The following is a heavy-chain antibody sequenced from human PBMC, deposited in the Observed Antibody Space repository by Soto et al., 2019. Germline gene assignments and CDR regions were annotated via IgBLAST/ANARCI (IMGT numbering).Heavy chain of an antibody. CDR2: ISYDGSNK. CDR3: ARDKDHSNYEALGIYYYYGMDV. CDR1: GFTFSSYA. V-gene: IGHV3-30-3*01. D-gene: IGHD4-4*01. J-gene: IGHJ6*02. Sequence: GGSLRLSCAASGFTFSSYAMHWVRQAPGKGLEWVAVISYDGSNKYYADSVKGRFTISRDNSKNTLYLQMNSLRAEDTAVYYCARDKDHSNYEALGIYYYYGMDVWGQGTTVTVSS.